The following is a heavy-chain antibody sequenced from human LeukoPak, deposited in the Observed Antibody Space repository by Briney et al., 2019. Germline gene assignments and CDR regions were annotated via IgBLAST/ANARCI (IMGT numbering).Heavy chain of an antibody. CDR3: ARDLYSSGWLPFDY. J-gene: IGHJ4*02. CDR1: GYTFTSYG. D-gene: IGHD6-19*01. V-gene: IGHV1-18*01. CDR2: ISAYNGNT. Sequence: ASVKVSCKASGYTFTSYGISWVRQAPGQGLEWMGWISAYNGNTNYAQKLQGRVTMTTDTSTSTAYMELRSLRSDDTAVYYCARDLYSSGWLPFDYWGQGTLVTVSS.